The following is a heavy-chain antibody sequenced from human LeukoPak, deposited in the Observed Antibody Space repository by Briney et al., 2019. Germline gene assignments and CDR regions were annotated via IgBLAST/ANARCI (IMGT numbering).Heavy chain of an antibody. Sequence: GGSLRLSCAASGFTFSDYYMSWIRQAPGKGLEWVSYISSSGSTIYYADSVKGRFTISRDNAKNSLYLQMNSLRAEDTAVYYCARDRDDYVWGSYRYDWFDPWGQGTLVTVSS. CDR1: GFTFSDYY. CDR3: ARDRDDYVWGSYRYDWFDP. J-gene: IGHJ5*02. CDR2: ISSSGSTI. V-gene: IGHV3-11*01. D-gene: IGHD3-16*02.